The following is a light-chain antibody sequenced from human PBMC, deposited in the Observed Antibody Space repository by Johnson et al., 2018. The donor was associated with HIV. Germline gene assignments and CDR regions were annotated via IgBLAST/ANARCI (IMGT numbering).Light chain of an antibody. CDR2: DND. J-gene: IGLJ1*01. CDR3: GTWDSRLGNYV. CDR1: SSNIGRHY. V-gene: IGLV1-51*01. Sequence: QSVLTQPPSVSAAPGQTVTISCSGSSSNIGRHYVSWYQQLPGTAPKLLIYDNDSRPSGIPDRFSGSKSGTSPTLRITGLQTGDGADYYCGTWDSRLGNYVFGTGTKSTVL.